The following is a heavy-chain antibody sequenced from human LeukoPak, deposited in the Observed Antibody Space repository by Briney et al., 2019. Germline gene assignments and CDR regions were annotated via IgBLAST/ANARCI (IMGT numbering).Heavy chain of an antibody. J-gene: IGHJ6*03. CDR3: AKATSDILNMDV. CDR1: GFTFSNYD. V-gene: IGHV3-30*02. D-gene: IGHD3-9*01. CDR2: IRYDGSNK. Sequence: GGSLRLSCAASGFTFSNYDMHWVRQAPGKGLEWVAFIRYDGSNKYYADSVKGRFTISRDSSKNTLYLQMNSLRAEDTAVYYCAKATSDILNMDVWGKGTTVTISS.